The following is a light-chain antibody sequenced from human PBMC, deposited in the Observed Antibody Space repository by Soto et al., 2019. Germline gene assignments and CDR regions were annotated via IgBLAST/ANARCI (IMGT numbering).Light chain of an antibody. V-gene: IGKV4-1*01. CDR3: QQYYSIPPWT. CDR1: QSVLYSSNNKNY. Sequence: DIVMTQSPDSLAVSLGERATINRKSSQSVLYSSNNKNYLAWYQQTPGQPPKLLIYWASIRESGVPDRFSGSGSGTDFTLTISSLQAEDVAVYYCQQYYSIPPWTFGQGTKVEIK. CDR2: WAS. J-gene: IGKJ1*01.